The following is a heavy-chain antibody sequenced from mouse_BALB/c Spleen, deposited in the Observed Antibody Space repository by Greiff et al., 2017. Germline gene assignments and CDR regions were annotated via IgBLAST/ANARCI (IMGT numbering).Heavy chain of an antibody. CDR3: TKEVGYYAMDY. V-gene: IGHV1-15*01. Sequence: VQLQQSGAELVRPGASVTLSCKASGYTFTDYEMHWVKQTPVHGLEWIGAIDPETGGTAYNQKFKGKATLTADKSSSTAYMELRSLTSEDSAVYYCTKEVGYYAMDYWGQGTSVTVSA. J-gene: IGHJ4*01. CDR1: GYTFTDYE. CDR2: IDPETGGT.